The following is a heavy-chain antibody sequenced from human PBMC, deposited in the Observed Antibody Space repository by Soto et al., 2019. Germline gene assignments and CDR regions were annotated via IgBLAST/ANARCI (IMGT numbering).Heavy chain of an antibody. CDR2: IYYSGST. D-gene: IGHD3-9*01. CDR1: GGSISSGGYY. Sequence: QVQLQESGPGLVKPSQTLSLTCTVSGGSISSGGYYWSWIRQHPGKGLEWIGYIYYSGSTYYNPSLKSRVTISVETSKNQFSLKLSSVTAADTAVYYCARGLTYYDILTGYYFDYWGQGTLVTVSS. J-gene: IGHJ4*02. V-gene: IGHV4-31*03. CDR3: ARGLTYYDILTGYYFDY.